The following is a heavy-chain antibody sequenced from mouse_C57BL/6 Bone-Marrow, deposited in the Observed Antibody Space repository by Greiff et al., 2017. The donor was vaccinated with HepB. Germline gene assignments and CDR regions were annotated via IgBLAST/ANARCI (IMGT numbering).Heavy chain of an antibody. J-gene: IGHJ4*01. CDR3: AIITTVVECY. V-gene: IGHV1-81*01. CDR1: GYTFTSYG. Sequence: QVQLQQSGAELARPGASVKLSCKASGYTFTSYGISWVKQRTGQGLEWIGEIYPRSGNTYYNEKFKGKATLTADKSTSTAYMELRVLTSEDSAVYFCAIITTVVECYWGQGTSVTVSS. CDR2: IYPRSGNT. D-gene: IGHD1-1*01.